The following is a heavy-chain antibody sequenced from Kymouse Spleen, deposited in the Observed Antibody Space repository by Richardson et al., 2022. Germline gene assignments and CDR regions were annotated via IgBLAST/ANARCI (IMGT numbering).Heavy chain of an antibody. CDR1: GGSISSSSYY. CDR2: IYYSGST. Sequence: QLQLQESGPGLVKPSETLSLTCTVSGGSISSSSYYWGWIRQPPGKGLEWIGSIYYSGSTYYNPSLKSRVTISVDTSKNQFSLKLSSVTAADTAVYYCARVVRYFDWLNGMDVWGQGTTVTVSS. V-gene: IGHV4-39*01. CDR3: ARVVRYFDWLNGMDV. D-gene: IGHD3-9*01. J-gene: IGHJ6*02.